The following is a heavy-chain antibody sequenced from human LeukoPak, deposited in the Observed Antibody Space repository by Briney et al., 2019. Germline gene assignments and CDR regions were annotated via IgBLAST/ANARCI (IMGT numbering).Heavy chain of an antibody. J-gene: IGHJ4*02. V-gene: IGHV1-18*04. CDR3: ARVVLPLGYCRGGSCYLAY. CDR2: ISAYNGNT. D-gene: IGHD2-15*01. Sequence: ASVKVSCKASGYTFTSYGISWVRQAPGQGLEWMGWISAYNGNTNYAQKLQGRVTMTTDTSTSTAYMELRSLRSDDTAVYYCARVVLPLGYCRGGSCYLAYWGQGTLVTVSS. CDR1: GYTFTSYG.